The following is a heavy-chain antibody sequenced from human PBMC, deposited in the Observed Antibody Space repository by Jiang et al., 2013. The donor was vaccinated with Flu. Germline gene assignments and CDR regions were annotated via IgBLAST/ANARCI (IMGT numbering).Heavy chain of an antibody. J-gene: IGHJ6*02. CDR2: IYPGDSDT. D-gene: IGHD2-15*01. CDR1: GYSFTSYW. V-gene: IGHV5-51*03. Sequence: GAEVKKPGESLKISCKGSGYSFTSYWIGWVRQMPGKGLEWMGVIYPGDSDTRYSPSFQGQVTISADKSISTAYLQWSSLKASDTAMYYCARLIGYCSGGSCYGVTNYYYYYGMDVWGQ. CDR3: ARLIGYCSGGSCYGVTNYYYYYGMDV.